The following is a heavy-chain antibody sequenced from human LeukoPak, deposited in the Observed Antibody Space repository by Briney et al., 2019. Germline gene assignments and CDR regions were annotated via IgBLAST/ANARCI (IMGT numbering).Heavy chain of an antibody. CDR2: IYHSGST. CDR3: ARVDCSSTSCYITWFDP. Sequence: PSETLSLTCAVSGYSINSGYYWGWIRQPPGKGLEWIGSIYHSGSTYYNPSLKRRVTISVDTSTNQFSLKLSSVTAADTAVYYCARVDCSSTSCYITWFDPWGQGTLVTVSS. J-gene: IGHJ5*02. CDR1: GYSINSGYY. D-gene: IGHD2-2*02. V-gene: IGHV4-38-2*01.